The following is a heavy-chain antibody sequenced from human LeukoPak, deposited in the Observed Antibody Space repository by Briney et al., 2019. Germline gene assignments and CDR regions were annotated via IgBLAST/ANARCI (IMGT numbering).Heavy chain of an antibody. CDR1: GGSISSYY. V-gene: IGHV4-59*01. Sequence: SETLSLTCTVSGGSISSYYWSWIRQPPGKGLEWIGYIYYSGSTNYNPSLKGRVTISVDTSKNQFSLKLSSVTAADTAVYYCARGPTRYYFDYWGQGTLVTVSS. CDR2: IYYSGST. CDR3: ARGPTRYYFDY. J-gene: IGHJ4*02.